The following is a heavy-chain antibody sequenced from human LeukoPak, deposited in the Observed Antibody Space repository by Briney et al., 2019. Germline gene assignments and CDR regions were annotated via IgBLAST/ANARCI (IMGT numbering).Heavy chain of an antibody. J-gene: IGHJ5*02. CDR1: GYTFTGYF. D-gene: IGHD2/OR15-2a*01. CDR3: ARGGGLSSNWFDP. V-gene: IGHV1-2*02. CDR2: INPNSGGT. Sequence: ASVKVSCKASGYTFTGYFIHWVRQAPGQGLEWMGWINPNSGGTNYAQKFQGRVTMTRDTSISTAYMELNRLRSDDTAVYYCARGGGLSSNWFDPWGQGTLVTVSS.